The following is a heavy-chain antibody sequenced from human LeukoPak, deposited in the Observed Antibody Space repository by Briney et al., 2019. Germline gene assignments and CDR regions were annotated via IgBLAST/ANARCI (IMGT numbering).Heavy chain of an antibody. J-gene: IGHJ4*02. V-gene: IGHV4-34*01. CDR3: ARGQGTVTTH. Sequence: PSETLSLTCAVSGGSFSGYYWTWIRQPPGKGLEWIGEINHSGSANYNPSLKSRVTISLDTSKNQFSLKLSSVTAADTAVYYCARGQGTVTTHWGQGTLVTVSS. CDR1: GGSFSGYY. D-gene: IGHD4-17*01. CDR2: INHSGSA.